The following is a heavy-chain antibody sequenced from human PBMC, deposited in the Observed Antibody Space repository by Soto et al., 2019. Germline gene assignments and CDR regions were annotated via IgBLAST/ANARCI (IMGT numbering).Heavy chain of an antibody. Sequence: SETLSLTCTVSGGSISSGDYYWSWILQPPGKGLEWIGYIYYSGSTYYNPSLKSRVTISVDTSKNQFSLKLSSVTAADTAVYYCSRGRYYDSSGYYAYWGQGTLVTVS. V-gene: IGHV4-30-4*01. CDR3: SRGRYYDSSGYYAY. CDR1: GGSISSGDYY. CDR2: IYYSGST. J-gene: IGHJ4*02. D-gene: IGHD3-22*01.